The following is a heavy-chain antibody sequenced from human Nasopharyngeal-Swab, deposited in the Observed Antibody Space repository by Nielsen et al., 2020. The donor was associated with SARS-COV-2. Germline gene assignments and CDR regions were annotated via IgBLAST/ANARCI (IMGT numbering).Heavy chain of an antibody. Sequence: VRQAPGKGLEWVAYVSRSSSRSYYADSVEGRFTISRDNPKNSLFLQMDSLRDEDTAVYFCVRDVAMVGATLDTWGQGTLATVSS. V-gene: IGHV3-48*02. CDR3: VRDVAMVGATLDT. CDR2: VSRSSSRS. D-gene: IGHD1-26*01. J-gene: IGHJ1*01.